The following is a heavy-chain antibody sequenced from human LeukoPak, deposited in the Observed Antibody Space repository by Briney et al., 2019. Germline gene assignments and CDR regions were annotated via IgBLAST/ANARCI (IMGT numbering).Heavy chain of an antibody. CDR2: IKQDGSEQ. J-gene: IGHJ4*02. V-gene: IGHV3-7*01. CDR1: GFTLSSYL. Sequence: GGSLRLSCAASGFTLSSYLMTWVRQAPGGGLEGVASIKQDGSEQYYIDSVKGRFTISRDNAKNSLYLQMNSLRAEDTAVYYCARDTPYGSNGFLDYWGQGTLVTVTS. D-gene: IGHD4-17*01. CDR3: ARDTPYGSNGFLDY.